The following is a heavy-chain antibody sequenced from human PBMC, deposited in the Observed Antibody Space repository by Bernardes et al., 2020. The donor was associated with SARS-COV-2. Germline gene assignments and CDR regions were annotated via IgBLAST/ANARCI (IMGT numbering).Heavy chain of an antibody. CDR2: VSWDGSTT. J-gene: IGHJ3*01. V-gene: IGHV3-43*01. CDR3: ATERQSLTIFGVGHDAFDF. CDR1: GFTFEDYT. D-gene: IGHD3-3*01. Sequence: VGSLSLSCAASGFTFEDYTMHWVRQVPGKGLEWVSLVSWDGSTTNYADSVKGRFIISRDSSRNTLHLQMNSLRKEDTALYYCATERQSLTIFGVGHDAFDFWGQGTMVTVPS.